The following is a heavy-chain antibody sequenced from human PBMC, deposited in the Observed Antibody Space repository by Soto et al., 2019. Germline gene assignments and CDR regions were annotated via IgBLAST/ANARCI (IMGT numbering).Heavy chain of an antibody. Sequence: PGGTLRLACAASRFTFSSNWMSWVRQARGKGLEWVANIKQGGSEKYYVDSVKGRFTISRDNAKNSLYLQMNSGRAEDTAVDCCARWEPVSGRCGANYHDLMDFWGRGTTDTGSS. CDR2: IKQGGSEK. V-gene: IGHV3-7*01. D-gene: IGHD1-26*01. CDR3: ARWEPVSGRCGANYHDLMDF. J-gene: IGHJ6*02. CDR1: RFTFSSNW.